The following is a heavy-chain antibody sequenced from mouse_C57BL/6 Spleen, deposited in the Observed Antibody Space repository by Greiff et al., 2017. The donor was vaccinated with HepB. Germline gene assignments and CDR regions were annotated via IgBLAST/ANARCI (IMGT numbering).Heavy chain of an antibody. J-gene: IGHJ4*01. CDR3: ARIYYYAMDY. CDR2: ISSGSSTI. CDR1: GFTFSDYG. V-gene: IGHV5-17*01. Sequence: DVQLVESGGGLVKPGGSLKLSCAASGFTFSDYGMHWVRQAPEKGLEWVAYISSGSSTIYYADTVKGRFTISRDNAKNTLFLQMTSLRSEDTAMYYCARIYYYAMDYWGQGTSVTVSS.